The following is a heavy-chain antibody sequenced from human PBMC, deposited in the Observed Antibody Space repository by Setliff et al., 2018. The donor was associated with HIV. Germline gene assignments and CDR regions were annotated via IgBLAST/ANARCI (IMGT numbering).Heavy chain of an antibody. V-gene: IGHV4-34*01. D-gene: IGHD2-2*01. J-gene: IGHJ6*02. CDR2: IIHTGST. CDR1: GGSFSGYY. CDR3: ARGRSCSSSSSYLVYYYYYGMDV. Sequence: PSESLSLTCAVYGGSFSGYYWSWTRQPPGKGLEWIGEIIHTGSTNSNPSLKSRVTISVDTSKNQFSLRLSSVTAADTAVYYCARGRSCSSSSSYLVYYYYYGMDVWGHGSTVTVSS.